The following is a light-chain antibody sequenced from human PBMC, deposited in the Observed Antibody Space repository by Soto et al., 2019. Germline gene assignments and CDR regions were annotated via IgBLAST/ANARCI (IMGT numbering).Light chain of an antibody. J-gene: IGKJ5*01. V-gene: IGKV3-11*01. CDR3: QQRSNWPEIT. CDR2: GAS. CDR1: QSVRSSY. Sequence: EIVLTHSPATLSLSPWEIATLSCRASQSVRSSYLAWYQQKPGQAPRLLIYGASNRATGIPARFSGSGSGTDFTLTISSLEPEDFAVYYCQQRSNWPEITFGHGTRLEIK.